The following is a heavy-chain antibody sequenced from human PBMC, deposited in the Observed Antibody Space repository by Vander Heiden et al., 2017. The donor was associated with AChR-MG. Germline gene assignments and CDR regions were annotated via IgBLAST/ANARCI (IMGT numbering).Heavy chain of an antibody. CDR3: ARGRVAPRRTKQPYYYDSSGYTRGV. CDR2: INHSGST. Sequence: QVQLQQWGAGLLKPSETLSLTCAVYGGSFSGYYWSWIRQPPGKGLEWIGEINHSGSTNYNPSLKSRVTISVDTSKNQFSLKLSSVTAADTAVYYCARGRVAPRRTKQPYYYDSSGYTRGVWGKGTTVTVSS. D-gene: IGHD3-22*01. J-gene: IGHJ6*04. V-gene: IGHV4-34*01. CDR1: GGSFSGYY.